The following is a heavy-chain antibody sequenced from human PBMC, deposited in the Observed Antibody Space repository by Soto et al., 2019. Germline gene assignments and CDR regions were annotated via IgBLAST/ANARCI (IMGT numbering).Heavy chain of an antibody. CDR2: IYYSGST. CDR1: GGSISSSSYY. CDR3: ARGYCSSTSCYLYYMDV. D-gene: IGHD2-2*01. V-gene: IGHV4-39*01. Sequence: PSETLSLTCTVSGGSISSSSYYWGWIRQPPWKGLEWIGSIYYSGSTYYNPSLKSRVTISVDTSKNQFSLKLSSVTAADTAVYYCARGYCSSTSCYLYYMDVWGKGTTVTVSS. J-gene: IGHJ6*03.